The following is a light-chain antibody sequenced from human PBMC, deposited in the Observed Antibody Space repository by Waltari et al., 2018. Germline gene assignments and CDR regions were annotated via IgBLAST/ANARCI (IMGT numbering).Light chain of an antibody. CDR1: QGINSW. Sequence: IQMTQSPSSVSASVGDSVTVTCRASQGINSWLAWYQQKPGRAPKPLIYGASSLQSGVPSRFSGSGSGTDFTLTISSLQPDDFATYYCQQAASFPLTFGGGTKVEIK. V-gene: IGKV1-12*01. J-gene: IGKJ4*01. CDR3: QQAASFPLT. CDR2: GAS.